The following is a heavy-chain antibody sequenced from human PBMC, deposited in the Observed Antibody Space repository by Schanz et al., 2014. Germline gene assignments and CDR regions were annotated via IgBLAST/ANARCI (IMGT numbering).Heavy chain of an antibody. Sequence: QLQLQESGPGLVIPSETLSLTCTVSGGSISSSTYYWGWIRQPPGKGPEWIGTIDDTGSTYYTPSLRGRLPMSVDTSKSQLSVQLTSVTAADTAVYYCARLMVPGWFDPWGQGQLVTVSS. D-gene: IGHD3-10*01. J-gene: IGHJ5*02. CDR1: GGSISSSTYY. V-gene: IGHV4-39*01. CDR2: IDDTGST. CDR3: ARLMVPGWFDP.